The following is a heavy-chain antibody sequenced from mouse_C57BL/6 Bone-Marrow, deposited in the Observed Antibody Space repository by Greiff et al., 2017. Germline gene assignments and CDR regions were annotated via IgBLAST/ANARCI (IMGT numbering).Heavy chain of an antibody. CDR3: ARSGPLGRSFDY. Sequence: VQLQQSGAELVKPGASVKMSCKASGYTFTSYWITWVKRRPGQGLEWIGDIYPTSGRTNYNEKFKSKAILTVDTSSHTAYMQLSSLTSEDSAVFYCARSGPLGRSFDYWGQGTTLTVSS. D-gene: IGHD4-1*01. V-gene: IGHV1-55*01. CDR2: IYPTSGRT. J-gene: IGHJ2*01. CDR1: GYTFTSYW.